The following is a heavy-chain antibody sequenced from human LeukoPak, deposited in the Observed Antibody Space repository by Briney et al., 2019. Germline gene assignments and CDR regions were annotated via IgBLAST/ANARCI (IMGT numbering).Heavy chain of an antibody. CDR3: AKEDGVYSMITFGEVIASGLGY. D-gene: IGHD3-16*02. Sequence: GGSLILSCAASGFTFSSYAMSWVRQAPGKGLEWVSAISGSGGSTYYADSVKGRFTISRDNSKTTLYLQMNSLRAEDTAVYYCAKEDGVYSMITFGEVIASGLGYWGQGTLVTASS. V-gene: IGHV3-23*01. J-gene: IGHJ4*02. CDR1: GFTFSSYA. CDR2: ISGSGGST.